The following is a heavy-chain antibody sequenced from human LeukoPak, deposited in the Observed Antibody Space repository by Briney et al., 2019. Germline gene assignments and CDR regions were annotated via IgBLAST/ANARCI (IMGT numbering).Heavy chain of an antibody. V-gene: IGHV3-23*01. CDR2: ISGSCPST. CDR1: GCRFSSSG. CDR3: AKSRNGDYVS. J-gene: IGHJ4*02. D-gene: IGHD4-17*01. Sequence: GRSRRLSFSASGCRFSSSGVTCFLQAPGKGLNLLSSISGSCPSTFYADSVKVLFTISRDNSKNTMHLQMNSLRAEDTAVYSCAKSRNGDYVSWGQGTLVTVFS.